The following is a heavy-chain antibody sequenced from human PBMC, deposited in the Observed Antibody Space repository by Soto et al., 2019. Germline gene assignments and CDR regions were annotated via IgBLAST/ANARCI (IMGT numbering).Heavy chain of an antibody. Sequence: SETLSLTCSVSGGSITSTIDYWGWIRQSPGKGLEWIGNIYYDGSTFYNPSLKSRVTISVDTSKRQFSLRVSSVTAADTAVYYCERRRRDSWRNWFDFWGHGTLVTVSS. CDR1: GGSITSTIDY. V-gene: IGHV4-39*01. D-gene: IGHD6-13*01. CDR3: ERRRRDSWRNWFDF. CDR2: IYYDGST. J-gene: IGHJ5*01.